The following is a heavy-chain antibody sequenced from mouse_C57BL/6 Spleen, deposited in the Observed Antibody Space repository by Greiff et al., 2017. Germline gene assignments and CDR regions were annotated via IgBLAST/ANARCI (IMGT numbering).Heavy chain of an antibody. Sequence: EVQLQQSGPELVKPGASVKISCKASGYTFTDYYMNWVKQSHGKSLEWIGDINPNNGGTSYNQKFKGKATLTVDKSSSTAYMELRSLTSEDSAVYYYARNWAVLDYWGQGTTLTVSS. V-gene: IGHV1-26*01. J-gene: IGHJ2*01. CDR2: INPNNGGT. D-gene: IGHD4-1*01. CDR3: ARNWAVLDY. CDR1: GYTFTDYY.